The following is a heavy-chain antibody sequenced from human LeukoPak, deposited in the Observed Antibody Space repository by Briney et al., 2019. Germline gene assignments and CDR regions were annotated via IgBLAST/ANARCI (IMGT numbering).Heavy chain of an antibody. CDR3: AKIPGQFLEWNSHYFDY. CDR2: ISDSGDSN. J-gene: IGHJ4*02. V-gene: IGHV3-23*02. CDR1: GISSSSYT. D-gene: IGHD3-3*01. Sequence: QPGGSLLLSCAAAGISSSSYTMNGGREPGGEGEEGVSRISDSGDSNYEEEAEKGRITISRHNPKNTLYLEMSSLRGEDTAVYYCAKIPGQFLEWNSHYFDYWGQGTLVTVSS.